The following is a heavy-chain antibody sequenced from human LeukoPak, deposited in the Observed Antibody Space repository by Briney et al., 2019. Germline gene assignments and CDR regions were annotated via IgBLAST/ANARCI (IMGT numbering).Heavy chain of an antibody. D-gene: IGHD2-8*01. J-gene: IGHJ4*02. Sequence: PSETLSLTCTVSGGSISSGSYYWSWIRQPAGTGLEWIGRIYTSGSTNYNPSLKSRVTISVDTSKNQFSLKLSSVTAADTAVYYCARTLRNGAFNIGFDYWGQGTLVTVSS. V-gene: IGHV4-61*02. CDR1: GGSISSGSYY. CDR3: ARTLRNGAFNIGFDY. CDR2: IYTSGST.